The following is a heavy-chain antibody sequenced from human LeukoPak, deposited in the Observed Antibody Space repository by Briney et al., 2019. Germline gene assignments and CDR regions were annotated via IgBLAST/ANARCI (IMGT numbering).Heavy chain of an antibody. J-gene: IGHJ4*02. CDR2: IYYSGST. Sequence: PSETLSLTCTVSGGSFSSYYWSWLRQPPGKGLEWIGYIYYSGSTNYNPSLMSRGTISVDTSKNQFSLKLSSVTAADTAVYYCARELKDSREGGRSSGSFDYWGQGTLVTVSS. D-gene: IGHD2-15*01. V-gene: IGHV4-59*01. CDR1: GGSFSSYY. CDR3: ARELKDSREGGRSSGSFDY.